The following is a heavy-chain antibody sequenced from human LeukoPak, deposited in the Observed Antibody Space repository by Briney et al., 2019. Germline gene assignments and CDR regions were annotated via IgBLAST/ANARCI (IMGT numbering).Heavy chain of an antibody. D-gene: IGHD6-13*01. Sequence: GGSLRLSCAASGFTFSSYEMNWVRQAPGKGLEWVSSISSSSSYIYYADSVKGRFTISRDNAKNSLYLQMNSLRAEDTAVYYCATGKTAGHDYWGQGTLVTVSS. V-gene: IGHV3-21*01. CDR2: ISSSSSYI. CDR3: ATGKTAGHDY. CDR1: GFTFSSYE. J-gene: IGHJ4*02.